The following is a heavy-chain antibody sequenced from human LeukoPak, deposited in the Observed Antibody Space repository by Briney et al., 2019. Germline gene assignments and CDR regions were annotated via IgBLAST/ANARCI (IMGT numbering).Heavy chain of an antibody. V-gene: IGHV3-21*01. CDR3: ARDSLEWSSLPDY. CDR2: ISSSSSSYI. J-gene: IGHJ4*02. CDR1: GFTFSSYS. Sequence: NPGGSLRLSCAASGFTFSSYSMNWVRQAPGKGLEWVSSISSSSSSYIYYADSVKGRLTISRDNAKNSLYLQMNSLRAEDTAVYYRARDSLEWSSLPDYWGQGTLVTVSS. D-gene: IGHD3-3*01.